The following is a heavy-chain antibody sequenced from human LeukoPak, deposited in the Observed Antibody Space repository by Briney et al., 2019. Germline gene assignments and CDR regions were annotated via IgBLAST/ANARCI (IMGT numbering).Heavy chain of an antibody. CDR3: ARTQKQRTTMVRGMRFDI. Sequence: PSETLSLTCTVSGGSVSGGSISSYYWSWIRQPPGKGLEWIGFIAYTGSTNYNPSLKSRVTISVDKSKKQFSLKLSSVTAADTAVYYCARTQKQRTTMVRGMRFDIWGQGTMVTVSS. V-gene: IGHV4-61*01. J-gene: IGHJ3*02. CDR2: IAYTGST. D-gene: IGHD3-10*01. CDR1: GGSVSGGSISSYY.